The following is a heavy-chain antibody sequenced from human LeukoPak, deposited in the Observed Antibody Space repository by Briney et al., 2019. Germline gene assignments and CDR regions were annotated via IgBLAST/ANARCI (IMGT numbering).Heavy chain of an antibody. CDR1: GGSISSYY. CDR3: ARGRGHMDV. D-gene: IGHD3-10*01. V-gene: IGHV4-59*12. CDR2: IYYNGNT. Sequence: SETLSLTCTVSGGSISSYYWSWIRQPPGKGLGWIGYIYYNGNTNYNPSLKSRLTISVDTSKNHFSLKLSSVTAADTAVYYCARGRGHMDVWGKGTTVTVSS. J-gene: IGHJ6*03.